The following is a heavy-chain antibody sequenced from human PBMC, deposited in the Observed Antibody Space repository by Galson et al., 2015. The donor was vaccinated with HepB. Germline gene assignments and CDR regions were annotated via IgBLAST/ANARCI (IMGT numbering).Heavy chain of an antibody. Sequence: SLRLSCAASGFTFSSYAMHWVRQAPGKGLEWVAVISYDGSNKYYADSVKGRFTISRDNSKNTLYLQMNSLRAEDTAVYYCARDSVLLWFGELDYWGQGTLVTVSS. CDR3: ARDSVLLWFGELDY. V-gene: IGHV3-30*04. CDR1: GFTFSSYA. J-gene: IGHJ4*02. D-gene: IGHD3-10*01. CDR2: ISYDGSNK.